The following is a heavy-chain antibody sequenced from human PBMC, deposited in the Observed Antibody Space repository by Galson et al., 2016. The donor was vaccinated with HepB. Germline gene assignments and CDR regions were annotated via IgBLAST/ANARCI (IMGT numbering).Heavy chain of an antibody. CDR1: GFTFSTYR. J-gene: IGHJ4*02. CDR3: ARDQGRNFDY. CDR2: ISSSGNAI. Sequence: SLRLSCAASGFTFSTYRMNWVRQAPGKGLEWVSYISSSGNAIYYAGSVEGRFTISRDNGKNLLYLQMNSLRDEDTAVYYCARDQGRNFDYWGQGTLVTVSS. V-gene: IGHV3-48*02.